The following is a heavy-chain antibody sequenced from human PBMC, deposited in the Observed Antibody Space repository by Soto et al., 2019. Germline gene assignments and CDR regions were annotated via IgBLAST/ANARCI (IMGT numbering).Heavy chain of an antibody. Sequence: GGSLRLSCAASGFTFSSYGMHWVRQAPGKGLEWVAVIWYDGSNKYYADSVKGRFTISRDNSKNTLYLQMNSLRAEDTAVYYCARDGDGRVAQYSCSWYPPDYYYGMDVWGQGTTGTVSS. CDR1: GFTFSSYG. J-gene: IGHJ6*02. D-gene: IGHD6-13*01. CDR2: IWYDGSNK. V-gene: IGHV3-33*08. CDR3: ARDGDGRVAQYSCSWYPPDYYYGMDV.